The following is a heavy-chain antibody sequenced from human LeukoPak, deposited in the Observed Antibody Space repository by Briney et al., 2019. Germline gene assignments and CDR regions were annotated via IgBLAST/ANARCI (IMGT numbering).Heavy chain of an antibody. J-gene: IGHJ3*02. CDR1: GGSISSSSDY. CDR2: IYYSGST. V-gene: IGHV4-39*01. Sequence: SETLSLTCTVSGGSISSSSDYWGWIRQPPGKGLEWIGSIYYSGSTYYNPSLKSRVTISVDTSKNQFSLKLSSVTAADTAVYYCARHSSGYYPGAFDIWGQGTMVTVSS. CDR3: ARHSSGYYPGAFDI. D-gene: IGHD3-22*01.